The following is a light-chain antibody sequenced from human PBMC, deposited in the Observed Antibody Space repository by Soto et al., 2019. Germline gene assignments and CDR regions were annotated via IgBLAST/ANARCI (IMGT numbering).Light chain of an antibody. CDR2: GAS. CDR1: QSVSSTY. Sequence: EIVLTQSPGTLSLSPGERATLSCRASQSVSSTYLTWFQQKPGQAPRLLIYGASSRATGIPDRFSGSGSGTDFTLTISRLEPEDFAVYYCQQYSSSGLTFCGGTKVEIK. V-gene: IGKV3-20*01. J-gene: IGKJ4*01. CDR3: QQYSSSGLT.